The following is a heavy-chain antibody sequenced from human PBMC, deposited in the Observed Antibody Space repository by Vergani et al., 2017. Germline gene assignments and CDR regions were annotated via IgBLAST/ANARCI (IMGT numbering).Heavy chain of an antibody. CDR1: GGSFSGYY. CDR3: ARDLDFSY. V-gene: IGHV4-34*01. Sequence: QVQLQQWGAGLLKPSETLSLTCAVYGGSFSGYYWSWIRQPPGKGLEWIGEINHSGSTNYNPSLKSRVTISVDTSKNQFSLKLSSVTAADTAVYYCARDLDFSYWGQGTLVTVSS. J-gene: IGHJ4*02. CDR2: INHSGST. D-gene: IGHD3-3*01.